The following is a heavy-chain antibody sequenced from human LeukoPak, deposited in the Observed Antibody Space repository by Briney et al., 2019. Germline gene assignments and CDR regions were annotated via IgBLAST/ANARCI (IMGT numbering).Heavy chain of an antibody. CDR1: GFTFSNAW. V-gene: IGHV3-15*01. J-gene: IGHJ4*02. D-gene: IGHD3-10*01. Sequence: GGSLRPSCAASGFTFSNAWMTWVRQAPGKGLEWLGRIKSNSDGGTTDYAAPVKGRFTISRDDSNTTLYLQMNSLKTEDTAVYYCIGSGNYYRVFDYWGQGTLVTVSS. CDR3: IGSGNYYRVFDY. CDR2: IKSNSDGGTT.